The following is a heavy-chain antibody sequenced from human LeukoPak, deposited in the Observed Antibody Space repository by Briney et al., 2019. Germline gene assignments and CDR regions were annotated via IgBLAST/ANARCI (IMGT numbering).Heavy chain of an antibody. CDR1: GGSISSGGYY. V-gene: IGHV4-31*03. J-gene: IGHJ3*02. CDR3: ARDVRYCSSTSCQHDAFDI. CDR2: IYYSGST. Sequence: SQTLSLTCTVSGGSISSGGYYWSWIRQHPGKGLEWIGYIYYSGSTYYNPSLKSRVTISVDTSKNQYSLKLSSVTAADTAVYYYARDVRYCSSTSCQHDAFDIWGQGTMVTVSS. D-gene: IGHD2-2*01.